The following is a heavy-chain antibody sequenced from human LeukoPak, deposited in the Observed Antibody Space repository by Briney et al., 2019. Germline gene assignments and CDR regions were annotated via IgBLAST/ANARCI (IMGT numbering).Heavy chain of an antibody. CDR2: INHSGST. CDR3: ARVNPSDY. J-gene: IGHJ4*02. Sequence: PSETLSLTCAVYGGSFSGYYWSWIRQPPGKGLEWIGEINHSGSTNYNPSLKSRVTISVDTSKNQFSLKLSSVTAADTAVYYCARVNPSDYWGQGTLVTVSS. CDR1: GGSFSGYY. V-gene: IGHV4-34*01.